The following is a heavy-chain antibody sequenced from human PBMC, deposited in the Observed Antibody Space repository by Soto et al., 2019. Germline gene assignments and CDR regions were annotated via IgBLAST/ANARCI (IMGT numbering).Heavy chain of an antibody. CDR1: GYTFTDYY. V-gene: IGHV1-2*02. CDR3: ARPNKYDTTGYKYDY. D-gene: IGHD3-22*01. J-gene: IGHJ4*02. CDR2: INPNSGGT. Sequence: ASVKVSFKASGYTFTDYYLHWLRQAPGQGLEWMGWINPNSGGTNYAQKFQGRVTMTRDTSISTAYMELSRLTSDDTAVYYCARPNKYDTTGYKYDYWGQGTLVTVSS.